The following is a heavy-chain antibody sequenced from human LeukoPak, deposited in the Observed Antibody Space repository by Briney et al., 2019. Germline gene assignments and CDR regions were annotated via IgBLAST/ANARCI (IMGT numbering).Heavy chain of an antibody. CDR1: GYSFTNNA. CDR3: AREGDFGSYPVDY. V-gene: IGHV1-18*04. J-gene: IGHJ4*02. Sequence: ASVKVSCKASGYSFTNNAVSWVRQAPGQGLEWMGWINPLNGHTDYAQKFQGRVTMTRDTNTGTLYMELRSLRSDDTAVYYCAREGDFGSYPVDYWGQGTLVIVAS. D-gene: IGHD3-3*01. CDR2: INPLNGHT.